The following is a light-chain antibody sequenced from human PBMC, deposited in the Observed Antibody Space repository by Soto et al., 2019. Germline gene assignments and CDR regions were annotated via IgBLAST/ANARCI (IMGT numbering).Light chain of an antibody. Sequence: QSALTQPPSVSGSPGQSVSISCSGTNIDVGLYDPVAWYRQIPGTAPKLLIHEVSHRPVEVPDHFSGSKSANAASLTISRLQQDDEADYFCSLYTNSNTWVFGGGTKLTVL. J-gene: IGLJ3*02. CDR1: NIDVGLYDP. V-gene: IGLV2-18*01. CDR3: SLYTNSNTWV. CDR2: EVS.